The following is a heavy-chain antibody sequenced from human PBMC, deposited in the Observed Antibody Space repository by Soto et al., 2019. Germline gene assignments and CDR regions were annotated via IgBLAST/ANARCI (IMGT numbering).Heavy chain of an antibody. D-gene: IGHD6-13*01. V-gene: IGHV3-21*01. J-gene: IGHJ4*02. CDR3: ARERSSSLLLDC. CDR2: ITRSGNFI. Sequence: EVQLVESGGGLVRPGGSLRLSCAASGFTFSGHSMNWVRQAPGKGLEWVSSITRSGNFIYYADSVKGRFTISRDNAKNSLYLQMNSLRAEDTAVYFCARERSSSLLLDCWGQGILVTVSS. CDR1: GFTFSGHS.